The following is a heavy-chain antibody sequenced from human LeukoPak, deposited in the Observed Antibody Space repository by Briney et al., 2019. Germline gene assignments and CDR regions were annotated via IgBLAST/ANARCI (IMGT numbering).Heavy chain of an antibody. J-gene: IGHJ6*02. CDR2: IYYSGST. D-gene: IGHD2/OR15-2a*01. V-gene: IGHV4-59*01. CDR3: ARRNIVGTYGMDV. CDR1: GGSISSYY. Sequence: SETLSLTCTVSGGSISSYYWSWIRQPPGKGLEWIGYIYYSGSTNYNPSLKSRVTISVDTSKNQFSLKLSSVTAADTAVYYCARRNIVGTYGMDVWGQGTTVTVS.